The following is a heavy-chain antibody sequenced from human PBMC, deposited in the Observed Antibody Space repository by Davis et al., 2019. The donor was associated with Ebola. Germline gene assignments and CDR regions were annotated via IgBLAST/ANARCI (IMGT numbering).Heavy chain of an antibody. D-gene: IGHD3-3*01. CDR2: IRYDGSNK. V-gene: IGHV3-30*02. J-gene: IGHJ4*02. CDR3: AKEGGYDFWSGYPHEASY. Sequence: GESLKISCAASGFTFSSYGMHWVRQAPGKGLEWVAFIRYDGSNKYYADSVKGRFTISRDNSKNTLYLQMNSLRAEDTAVYYCAKEGGYDFWSGYPHEASYWGQGTLVTVSS. CDR1: GFTFSSYG.